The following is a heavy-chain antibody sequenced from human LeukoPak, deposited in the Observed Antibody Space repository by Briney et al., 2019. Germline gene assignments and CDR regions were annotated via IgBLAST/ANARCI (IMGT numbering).Heavy chain of an antibody. Sequence: SETLSLTCTVSGGSISSYYWSWIRQPPGKGLEWIGEINHSGSTNYNPSLKSRVTISVDTSKNQFSLKLSSVTAADTAVYYCARDRDIVVVPAAIRDYYGMDVWGQGTTVTVSS. CDR3: ARDRDIVVVPAAIRDYYGMDV. CDR1: GGSISSYY. CDR2: INHSGST. V-gene: IGHV4-34*01. D-gene: IGHD2-2*01. J-gene: IGHJ6*02.